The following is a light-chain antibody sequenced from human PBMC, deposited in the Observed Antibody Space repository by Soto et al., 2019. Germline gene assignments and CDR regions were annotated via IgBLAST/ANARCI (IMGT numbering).Light chain of an antibody. CDR2: GAS. CDR3: QQYGSAPPYT. J-gene: IGKJ2*01. CDR1: QSVSSSY. Sequence: EIVLTQSPGTLYLSPGERATLSCRASQSVSSSYLAWYQQKPGQAPRRLIYGASSRATGIPDRFRGSGSGTDFTLTISRLETEDFAVYYCQQYGSAPPYTFGQGTKLEIK. V-gene: IGKV3-20*01.